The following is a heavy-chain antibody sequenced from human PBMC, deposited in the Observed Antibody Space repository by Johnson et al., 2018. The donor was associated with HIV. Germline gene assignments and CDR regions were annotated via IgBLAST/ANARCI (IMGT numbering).Heavy chain of an antibody. Sequence: VQLVESGGGLVQPGGSLRLSCAASGFTFSTYGMHWVRQAPGKGLEWVGRIKSKTDGGTTDYAAPVKGRFTISRDDSKNTLYLQMNSLKTEDTAVYYCRSWGSSGYYAPFYHDAFDIWGQGTMVTVSS. D-gene: IGHD3-22*01. CDR1: GFTFSTYG. V-gene: IGHV3-15*01. J-gene: IGHJ3*02. CDR2: IKSKTDGGTT. CDR3: RSWGSSGYYAPFYHDAFDI.